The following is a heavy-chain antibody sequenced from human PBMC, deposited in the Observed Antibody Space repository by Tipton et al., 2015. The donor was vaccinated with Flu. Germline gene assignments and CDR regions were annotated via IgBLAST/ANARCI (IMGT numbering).Heavy chain of an antibody. D-gene: IGHD7-27*01. CDR2: INWNSVTL. CDR3: ATLTGDDY. CDR1: GFTFDDYA. V-gene: IGHV3-9*01. Sequence: AVSGFTFDDYAMYWVRQAPGKGLEWVSGINWNSVTLGYADSVKGRFTISRDNARNALYLQMNSLRAEDTAVYYCATLTGDDYRGQGTQVTVSS. J-gene: IGHJ4*02.